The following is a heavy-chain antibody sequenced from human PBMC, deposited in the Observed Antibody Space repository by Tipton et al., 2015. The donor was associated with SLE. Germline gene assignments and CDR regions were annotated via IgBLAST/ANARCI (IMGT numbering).Heavy chain of an antibody. J-gene: IGHJ6*03. Sequence: LRLSCAVYGGSFSGYYWSWIRQPPGKGLEWIGEINHSGSTNYNPSLKSRVTISVDTSKNQFSLKLSSVTAADTAVYYCVRAVSGYFNFCYMDVWGRGTTVTISS. CDR2: INHSGST. CDR3: VRAVSGYFNFCYMDV. V-gene: IGHV4-34*01. CDR1: GGSFSGYY. D-gene: IGHD3-3*01.